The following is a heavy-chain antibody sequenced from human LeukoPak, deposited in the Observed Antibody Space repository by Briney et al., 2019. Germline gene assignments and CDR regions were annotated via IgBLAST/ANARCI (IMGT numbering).Heavy chain of an antibody. CDR3: AKDPGRYFDWLFPTDEYFQH. V-gene: IGHV3-23*01. CDR1: GFTFSSYA. Sequence: PGGSQRLSCAASGFTFSSYAMSWVRQAPGKGLEWVSAISGSGGSTYYADSVKGRFTISRDNSNNTLYLQMNSLRAEDTAVYYCAKDPGRYFDWLFPTDEYFQHWGQGTLVTVSS. D-gene: IGHD3-9*01. CDR2: ISGSGGST. J-gene: IGHJ1*01.